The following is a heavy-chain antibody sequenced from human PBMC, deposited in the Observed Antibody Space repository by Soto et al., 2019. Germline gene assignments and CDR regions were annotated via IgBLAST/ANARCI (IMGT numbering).Heavy chain of an antibody. CDR1: SSSIPSTCSY. J-gene: IGHJ4*02. CDR3: ARQVEAITMIVVGVFGY. CDR2: IYYSGST. Sequence: PSDTLSLTCTLDSSSIPSTCSYWDWVRQPPGKGLEWIGSIYYSGSTYYNPSLKSRVTISVDTSKNQFSLKLSSVTAADTAVYYCARQVEAITMIVVGVFGYWAQG. V-gene: IGHV4-39*01. D-gene: IGHD3-22*01.